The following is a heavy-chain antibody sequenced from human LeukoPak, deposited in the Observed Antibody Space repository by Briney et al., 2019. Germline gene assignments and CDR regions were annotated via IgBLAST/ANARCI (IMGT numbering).Heavy chain of an antibody. J-gene: IGHJ4*02. V-gene: IGHV3-7*01. CDR1: GFTFSSYW. Sequence: GGSLRLSCAASGFTFSSYWMSWVRQAPGKGLEWVANIKQDGSEKYYVDSVKGRFTISRDNAKNSLYLQMNSLRAKDTAVYYCARGDSSSWFYFDYWGQGTLVTVSS. CDR3: ARGDSSSWFYFDY. D-gene: IGHD6-13*01. CDR2: IKQDGSEK.